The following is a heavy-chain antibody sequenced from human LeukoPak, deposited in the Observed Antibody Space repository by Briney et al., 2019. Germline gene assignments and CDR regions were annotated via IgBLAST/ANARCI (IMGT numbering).Heavy chain of an antibody. CDR3: VREDSGSSGYVFDP. CDR1: GGSISSYY. D-gene: IGHD3-22*01. V-gene: IGHV4-59*01. J-gene: IGHJ5*02. CDR2: IYYSGNT. Sequence: SETLSLTCTVSGGSISSYYWSWIRQPPGKGLEWIGYIYYSGNTNYNPSLKSRVTISVDTSKNQFSLKLSSVTAADTAVYYCVREDSGSSGYVFDPWGQGTLVTVSS.